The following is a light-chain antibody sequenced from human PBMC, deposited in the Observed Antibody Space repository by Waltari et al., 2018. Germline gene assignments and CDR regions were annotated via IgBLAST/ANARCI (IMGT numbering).Light chain of an antibody. V-gene: IGKV1-39*01. CDR2: AAS. CDR1: QTTTY. J-gene: IGKJ2*01. CDR3: QQSDRPPYT. Sequence: DIQMTQSPSSLSTSVGDRVTITCRASQTTTYLNWYQQKPGKAPNLLIYAASSLQAGVPSRFSCGGSGTDFTLTISSLQPEDFATYYCQQSDRPPYTFGQGTKLEI.